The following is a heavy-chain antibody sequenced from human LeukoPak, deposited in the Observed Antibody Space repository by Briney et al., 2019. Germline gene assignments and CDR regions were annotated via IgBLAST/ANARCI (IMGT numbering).Heavy chain of an antibody. CDR2: ISSSGSTI. CDR3: AKGTEYYYDRSGYYLY. V-gene: IGHV3-11*01. Sequence: GGSLRLSCAASGFTFSDYYMSWIRQAPGKGLEWVSYISSSGSTIYYADSVKGRFTISRDNAKNSLYLQMNSLRAEDTAVYYCAKGTEYYYDRSGYYLYWGQGTLVTVSS. J-gene: IGHJ4*02. CDR1: GFTFSDYY. D-gene: IGHD3-22*01.